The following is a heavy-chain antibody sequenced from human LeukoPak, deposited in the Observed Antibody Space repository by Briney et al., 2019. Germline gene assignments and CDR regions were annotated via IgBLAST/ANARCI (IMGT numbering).Heavy chain of an antibody. J-gene: IGHJ6*03. CDR2: INHSGST. CDR1: GGSFSGYY. D-gene: IGHD3-22*01. V-gene: IGHV4-34*01. Sequence: SETLSLTCAVYGGSFSGYYWSWIRQPPGKGLEWIGEINHSGSTNYNPSLKSRVTISVDTSKNQFSLKLSSVTAADTAVYYSAGAGYYYDSSGYSYTVYYYYYMDVWGKGTTVTVSS. CDR3: AGAGYYYDSSGYSYTVYYYYYMDV.